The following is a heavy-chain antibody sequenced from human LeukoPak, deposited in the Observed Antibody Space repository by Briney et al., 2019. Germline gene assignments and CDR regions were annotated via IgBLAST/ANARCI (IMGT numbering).Heavy chain of an antibody. Sequence: ASVKVSCKASGYTFTGYYMHWVRQAPGQGLEWMGWINPNSGGTNYAQKFQGRVTMTRDTSISTAYMELSSLRSEDTAVYYCARDDPYYGSGSYYNKYYYYYMDVWGKGTTATISS. J-gene: IGHJ6*03. D-gene: IGHD3-10*01. CDR2: INPNSGGT. CDR3: ARDDPYYGSGSYYNKYYYYYMDV. CDR1: GYTFTGYY. V-gene: IGHV1-2*02.